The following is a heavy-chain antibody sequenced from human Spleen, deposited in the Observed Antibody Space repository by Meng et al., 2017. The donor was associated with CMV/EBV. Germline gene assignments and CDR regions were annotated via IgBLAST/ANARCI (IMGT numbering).Heavy chain of an antibody. D-gene: IGHD5-18*01. CDR3: ARGPRGYSYEKDWFDP. CDR1: GGSISSGDYY. V-gene: IGHV4-30-4*02. J-gene: IGHJ5*02. Sequence: SETLSLTCTVSGGSISSGDYYWSWIRQPPGKGLEWIGYIYYSGSTYYNPSLKSRVTISVDTSKNHFSLKLSSVTAADTAVYYCARGPRGYSYEKDWFDPWGQGTLVTVSS. CDR2: IYYSGST.